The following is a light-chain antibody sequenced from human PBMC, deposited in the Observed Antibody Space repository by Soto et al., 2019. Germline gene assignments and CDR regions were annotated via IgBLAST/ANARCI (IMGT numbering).Light chain of an antibody. V-gene: IGLV1-40*01. CDR1: SSNIGSFYD. J-gene: IGLJ2*01. Sequence: QSVLTQPPSVSGAPGQRVTIPCTGSSSNIGSFYDVHWYQQLPGTVPKLLIYGDNNRPSGVPDRFSGSKSGTSASLAITGLQHEAEADYYCQSYDNSLMHVVFGGGTQLTVL. CDR2: GDN. CDR3: QSYDNSLMHVV.